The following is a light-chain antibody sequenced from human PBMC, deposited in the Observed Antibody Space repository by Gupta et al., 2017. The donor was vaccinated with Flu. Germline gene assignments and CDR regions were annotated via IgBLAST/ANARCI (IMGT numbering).Light chain of an antibody. CDR3: NSRDSSGYHAV. Sequence: SSELPQDPAVSVALGQAVRITCRGDSLRRYYASWYQQKPGQAPVLVIYGNNNRPSGIPDRFSGSDSDNAASLTIAGAQAEDEDDDYCNSRDSSGYHAVFGTGTKVTVL. J-gene: IGLJ1*01. CDR1: SLRRYY. CDR2: GNN. V-gene: IGLV3-19*01.